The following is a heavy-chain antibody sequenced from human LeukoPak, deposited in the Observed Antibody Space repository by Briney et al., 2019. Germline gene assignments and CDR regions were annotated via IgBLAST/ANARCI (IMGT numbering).Heavy chain of an antibody. CDR2: IYYSGST. V-gene: IGHV4-59*01. D-gene: IGHD3-3*01. CDR1: GGSISSYY. CDR3: ARVGYYDFWSGYSAYYYYYMDV. Sequence: SETLSLTCTVSGGSISSYYWSWIRQPPGKGLEWIGYIYYSGSTNYNPSLKSRVTMSVDTSKNQFSLKLSSVTAADTAVYYCARVGYYDFWSGYSAYYYYYMDVWGKGTTVTVSS. J-gene: IGHJ6*03.